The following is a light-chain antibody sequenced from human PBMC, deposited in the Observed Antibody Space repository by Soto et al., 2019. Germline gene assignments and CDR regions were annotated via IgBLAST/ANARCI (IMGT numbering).Light chain of an antibody. CDR1: SSDIGCYNY. CDR2: EVS. Sequence: QSVLTQPASVSGSPGQSITISCTGTSSDIGCYNYVSWYQQHPGEAPKLVIYEVSNRPSGVSNRFSGSKSGNTASLTISGLQADDEADYYCCSKTSSITYVFGSGTKLTVL. V-gene: IGLV2-14*01. J-gene: IGLJ1*01. CDR3: CSKTSSITYV.